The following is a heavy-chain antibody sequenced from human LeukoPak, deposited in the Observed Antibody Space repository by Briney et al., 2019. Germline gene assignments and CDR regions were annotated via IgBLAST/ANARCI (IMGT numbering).Heavy chain of an antibody. CDR1: GYTFNKYG. CDR2: LSGYNGYT. D-gene: IGHD3-22*01. CDR3: ARVYYDTSGYGSYFDY. V-gene: IGHV1-18*01. J-gene: IGHJ4*02. Sequence: ASVKVSCKASGYTFNKYGISWVRQATGQGLEWMGSLSGYNGYTNYAQKLQGRVTMTTDTSTSTAYMELRSLRSDDTAVYYCARVYYDTSGYGSYFDYWGQGTLVTVSS.